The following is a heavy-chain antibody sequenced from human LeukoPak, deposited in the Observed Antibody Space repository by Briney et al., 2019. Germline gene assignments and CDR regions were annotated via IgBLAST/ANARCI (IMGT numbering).Heavy chain of an antibody. CDR2: ISYDGSNK. CDR3: ASASALRIAAAGTDY. Sequence: GGSLRLSCAASGFTFSSYAMHWVRQAPGKGLEWVAVISYDGSNKYYADSVKGRFTISRDNSKNTLYLQMNSLRAEDTAVYYCASASALRIAAAGTDYWGQGTLVTVSS. V-gene: IGHV3-30-3*01. CDR1: GFTFSSYA. J-gene: IGHJ4*02. D-gene: IGHD6-13*01.